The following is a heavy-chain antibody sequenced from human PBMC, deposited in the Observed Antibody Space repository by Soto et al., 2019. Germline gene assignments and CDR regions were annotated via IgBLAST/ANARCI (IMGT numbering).Heavy chain of an antibody. V-gene: IGHV3-48*04. J-gene: IGHJ4*02. CDR1: GFSFSSFS. CDR3: ARLGDYGSGSY. Sequence: ELHLVESGGDLVQPGGSLRLSCAASGFSFSSFSMNWVRQAPGKGLEWVSYISGSGTTTYYADSVKGRFTISRDNAKNSLYLQMNSLQAEDTAVYYCARLGDYGSGSYWGQGTLVTVSS. CDR2: ISGSGTTT. D-gene: IGHD3-10*01.